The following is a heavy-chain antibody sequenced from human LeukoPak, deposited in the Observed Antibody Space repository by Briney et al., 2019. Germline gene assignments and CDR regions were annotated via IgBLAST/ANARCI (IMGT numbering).Heavy chain of an antibody. CDR2: IYYSGST. CDR1: GDSMSSHY. Sequence: SETLSLTCTVSGDSMSSHYWGWFRQPPGKGLEWIGTIYYSGSTYYNPSLKSRVTISVDTSKNHFSLKLTSVTAADTAVYYCARQRLWADYWGQGTLVTVSS. J-gene: IGHJ4*02. D-gene: IGHD1-26*01. V-gene: IGHV4-39*01. CDR3: ARQRLWADY.